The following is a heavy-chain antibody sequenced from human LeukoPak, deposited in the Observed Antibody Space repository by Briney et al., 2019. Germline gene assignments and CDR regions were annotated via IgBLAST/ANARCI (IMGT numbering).Heavy chain of an antibody. CDR1: GFSFSYAW. J-gene: IGHJ5*02. CDR3: TTELAGYCSSTSCSASRFDP. V-gene: IGHV3-15*01. Sequence: PGGSLRLSCAASGFSFSYAWMSWVRQAPGKGLEWVGRIRSKADGGTTDYAAPVKGRFTMFRDDSKSTLYLQMNSLKTEDTAVYYCTTELAGYCSSTSCSASRFDPWGQGTLVTVSS. CDR2: IRSKADGGTT. D-gene: IGHD2-2*01.